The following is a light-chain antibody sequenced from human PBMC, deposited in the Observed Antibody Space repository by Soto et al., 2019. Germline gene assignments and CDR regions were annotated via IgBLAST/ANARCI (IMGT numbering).Light chain of an antibody. V-gene: IGKV1-39*01. CDR3: QQSYSAPPH. CDR1: QIISSY. J-gene: IGKJ4*01. Sequence: DIQMTQSPSSLSASVGDRVTITCRASQIISSYLNWYQQKPGRAPKLLIYAASSLQSGVPSRFSGSGSGTDFTLTISSLQPEDFATYYCQQSYSAPPHFGGGAKVEIK. CDR2: AAS.